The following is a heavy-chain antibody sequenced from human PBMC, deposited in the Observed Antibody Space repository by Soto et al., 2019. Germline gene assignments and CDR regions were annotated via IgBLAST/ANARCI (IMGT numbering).Heavy chain of an antibody. CDR2: ISGNGGAT. CDR3: AKALGIFGVAD. CDR1: GFIFENFA. Sequence: VGSLRLSCSPSGFIFENFAMHWLRQAPGRGLEYVSSISGNGGATHHADSVRGRFTISRDNSKNSLFLQMSSLRPDDTAVYYCAKALGIFGVADWGQGTQVTVSS. V-gene: IGHV3-64D*08. J-gene: IGHJ4*02. D-gene: IGHD3-3*01.